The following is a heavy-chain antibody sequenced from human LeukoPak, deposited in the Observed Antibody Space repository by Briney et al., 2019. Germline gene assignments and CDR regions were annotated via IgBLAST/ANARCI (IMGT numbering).Heavy chain of an antibody. CDR1: GFTFSSYA. V-gene: IGHV3-64*01. Sequence: GGSLRLSCAASGFTFSSYAMHWVRQAPGKGLEYVSAISSNGGSTYYANSVKGRLTIFRDNSKNTLYLQMGSLRAEDMAVYYCARADSGSYYRYFDYWGQGTLVTVSS. D-gene: IGHD1-26*01. CDR2: ISSNGGST. CDR3: ARADSGSYYRYFDY. J-gene: IGHJ4*02.